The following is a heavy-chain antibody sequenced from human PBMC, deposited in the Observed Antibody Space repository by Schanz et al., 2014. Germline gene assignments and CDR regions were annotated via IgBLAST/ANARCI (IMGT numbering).Heavy chain of an antibody. CDR1: GFTFSSYG. Sequence: VQLVESGGGVVQPGRSLRLSCAASGFTFSSYGMHWVRQVPGKGLEWVAVVCYDGSKKYYADSVKGRFTTSRDNSKNTMYLQMNSLRAEDTAVYYCARDKGGYYPFDYWGQGTLVTVSS. CDR2: VCYDGSKK. V-gene: IGHV3-33*01. D-gene: IGHD3-3*01. J-gene: IGHJ4*02. CDR3: ARDKGGYYPFDY.